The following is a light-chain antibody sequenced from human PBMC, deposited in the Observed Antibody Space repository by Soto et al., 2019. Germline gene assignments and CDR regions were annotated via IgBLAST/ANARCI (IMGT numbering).Light chain of an antibody. V-gene: IGLV1-40*01. Sequence: QPVLTQPPSVSGAPGQRVTISCTGSSSNIGAGYDAHWYQQLPGTAPKLLIYGNSNRPSGVPDRFSGSKSGTSASLAITGLQAEDEADYYCQSYDSSLSVYVVFGGGTKLTVL. CDR3: QSYDSSLSVYVV. J-gene: IGLJ2*01. CDR1: SSNIGAGYD. CDR2: GNS.